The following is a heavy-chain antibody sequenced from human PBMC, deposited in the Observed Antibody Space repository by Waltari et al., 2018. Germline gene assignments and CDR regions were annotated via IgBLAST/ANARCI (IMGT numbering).Heavy chain of an antibody. CDR3: ARDWFGETF. V-gene: IGHV3-48*04. CDR1: GVTFNKYS. D-gene: IGHD3-10*01. CDR2: IRHDSSDI. J-gene: IGHJ4*02. Sequence: EVQLVESGGGLVQPGGSLRLSCEADGVTFNKYSMSWVRQAPGKGLEWLSFIRHDSSDIYYADSVEGRFSISRDNAQNSLFLHMNSLRVEDTAVYYCARDWFGETFWGQGTLVTVSS.